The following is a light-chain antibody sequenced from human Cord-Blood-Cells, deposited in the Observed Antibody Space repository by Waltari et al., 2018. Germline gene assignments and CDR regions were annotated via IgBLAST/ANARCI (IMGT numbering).Light chain of an antibody. CDR1: SRDVGGYNY. Sequence: QSALTQPPSASGSPGQSVTISCTGTSRDVGGYNYVSWYQHHPGKAPKLMIYEVRKGPAGVPERFSGSKSGNPASLTVSGLQAEDEADYYCSSYAGSNNLGVFGGGTKLTVL. V-gene: IGLV2-8*01. CDR3: SSYAGSNNLGV. J-gene: IGLJ2*01. CDR2: EVR.